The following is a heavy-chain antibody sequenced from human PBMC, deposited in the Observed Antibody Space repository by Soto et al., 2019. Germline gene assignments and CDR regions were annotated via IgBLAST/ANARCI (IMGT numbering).Heavy chain of an antibody. CDR3: ARGEQYSGRIFDY. Sequence: SXTLSLTCAITGDMVSSNSAGWSWVRQSPSRGLEWLGRTYYRSKWYYEYAVSVRGRITINPDTSKNQYSLQLNSVTPEDTAVYFCARGEQYSGRIFDYWGQGTLVTVSS. CDR2: TYYRSKWYY. V-gene: IGHV6-1*01. CDR1: GDMVSSNSAG. D-gene: IGHD1-26*01. J-gene: IGHJ4*01.